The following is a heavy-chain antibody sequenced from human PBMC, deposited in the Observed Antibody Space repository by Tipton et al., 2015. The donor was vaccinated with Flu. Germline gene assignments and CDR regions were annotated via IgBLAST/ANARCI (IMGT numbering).Heavy chain of an antibody. CDR1: GFIVSSDY. CDR3: AKRYCTSTTCFTPDALAV. CDR2: IYSGDSA. V-gene: IGHV3-53*01. J-gene: IGHJ3*01. Sequence: SLRLSCAASGFIVSSDYMNWVRQAPGKGLEWVSVIYSGDSASYADSVRGRFTISRDNSKNTLYLQMNDLRVEDTAVYYCAKRYCTSTTCFTPDALAVWGQGTMVTVS. D-gene: IGHD2-2*01.